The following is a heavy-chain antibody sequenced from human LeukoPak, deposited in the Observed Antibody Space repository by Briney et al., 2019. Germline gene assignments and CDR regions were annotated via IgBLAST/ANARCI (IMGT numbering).Heavy chain of an antibody. CDR3: SRSLDY. V-gene: IGHV3-7*01. CDR1: GFPFSGSW. J-gene: IGHJ4*02. CDR2: IKQDGSEK. Sequence: GGSLRLSCAASGFPFSGSWMDWVRQAPGKRMEWVANIKQDGSEKHYADSVKGRFTISRDNAKNSLFLLMSGLRAEDTAVYYCSRSLDYWGQGALVTVSS.